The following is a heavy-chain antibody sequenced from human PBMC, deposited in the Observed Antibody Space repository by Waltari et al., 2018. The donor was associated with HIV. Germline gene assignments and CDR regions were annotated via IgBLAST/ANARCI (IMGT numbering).Heavy chain of an antibody. CDR3: TRDQVGNY. Sequence: VLLVEAGGGLVQPGRSLRLSCAACGFTFGNYAMSWVRQAPGQGLEWVGFIRSKAYGGTTEYAASVKGRFTISRDDSKSIAYLQMNSLKTEDTAVYYCTRDQVGNYWGQGTLVTVSS. D-gene: IGHD2-2*01. J-gene: IGHJ4*02. V-gene: IGHV3-49*04. CDR1: GFTFGNYA. CDR2: IRSKAYGGTT.